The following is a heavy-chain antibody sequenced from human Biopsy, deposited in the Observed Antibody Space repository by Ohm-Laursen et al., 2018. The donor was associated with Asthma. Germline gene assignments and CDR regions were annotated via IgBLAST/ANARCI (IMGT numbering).Heavy chain of an antibody. CDR2: IMTVFGTT. CDR3: ARCQVGYSSGWSLLLKKIYYSGMDV. V-gene: IGHV1-69*13. D-gene: IGHD6-19*01. Sequence: SVKVSCKVSGGMFGNYAISWVRQAPGLGLEWMGGIMTVFGTTNYAQKFQGRVTITADESTSTAYMEVTSLRSEDTAIYYCARCQVGYSSGWSLLLKKIYYSGMDVWGQGNAVTVSS. CDR1: GGMFGNYA. J-gene: IGHJ6*02.